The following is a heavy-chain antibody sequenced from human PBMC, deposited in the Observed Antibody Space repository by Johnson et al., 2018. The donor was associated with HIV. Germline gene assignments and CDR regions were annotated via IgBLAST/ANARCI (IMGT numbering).Heavy chain of an antibody. CDR1: GFTVSSNY. CDR3: ASHYYDSSGYYFDAFDI. D-gene: IGHD3-22*01. J-gene: IGHJ3*02. V-gene: IGHV3-66*04. Sequence: VQLVESGGGLVQPGGSLRLSCAASGFTVSSNYMSWVRKAPGKGLEWVSVIYSGGSTYYADFVKGRFTISRDNSKNTLYRQMNSLRAEDTAVYYCASHYYDSSGYYFDAFDIWGQGTMVTVSS. CDR2: IYSGGST.